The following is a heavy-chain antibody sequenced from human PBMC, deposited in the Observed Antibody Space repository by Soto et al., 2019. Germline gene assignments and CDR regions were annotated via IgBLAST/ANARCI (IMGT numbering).Heavy chain of an antibody. J-gene: IGHJ6*03. D-gene: IGHD3-22*01. Sequence: QVQLVQSGAEVKKPGASVKVSCKASGYTSTSYAMHWVRQAPGQRLEWMGWINAGNGNTKYSQKFQGRVTITRDTSASTAYMELSSLRSEDTAVYYCARDGVPYYYDSSGYYSYYYYYYMDVWGKGTTVTVSS. CDR2: INAGNGNT. V-gene: IGHV1-3*01. CDR3: ARDGVPYYYDSSGYYSYYYYYYMDV. CDR1: GYTSTSYA.